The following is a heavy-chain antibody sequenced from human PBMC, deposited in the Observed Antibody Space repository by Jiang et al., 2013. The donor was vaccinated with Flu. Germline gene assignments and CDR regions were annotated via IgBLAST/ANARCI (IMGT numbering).Heavy chain of an antibody. Sequence: LLKPSETLSLTCAVYGGSFSGYYWSWIRQPPGKGLEWIGEINHSGSTNYNPSLKSRVTISVDTSKNQFSLKLSSVTAADTAVYYCARVKKTAMVIRRAFDIWGQGTMVTVSS. J-gene: IGHJ3*02. D-gene: IGHD5-18*01. CDR1: GGSFSGYY. CDR2: INHSGST. CDR3: ARVKKTAMVIRRAFDI. V-gene: IGHV4-34*01.